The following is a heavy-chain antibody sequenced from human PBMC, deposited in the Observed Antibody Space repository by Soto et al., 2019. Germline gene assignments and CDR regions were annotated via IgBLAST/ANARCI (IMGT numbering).Heavy chain of an antibody. CDR2: ISSRGSTI. Sequence: GSLRLSCAASGFTFSDYYMIWIRQAPGKGLEWVSHISSRGSTIYHADSVKGRFTISRDNAKNSLYLQMNSLRAEDTAVYYCARVGPPSDYWGQGTLVTVSS. CDR1: GFTFSDYY. J-gene: IGHJ4*02. CDR3: ARVGPPSDY. V-gene: IGHV3-11*01.